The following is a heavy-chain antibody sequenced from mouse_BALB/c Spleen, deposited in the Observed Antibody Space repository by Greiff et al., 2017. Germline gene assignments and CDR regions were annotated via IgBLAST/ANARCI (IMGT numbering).Heavy chain of an antibody. CDR2: INPGSGGT. Sequence: QVQLQQSGAELVRPGTSVKVSCKASGYAFTNYLIEWVKQRPGQGLEWIGVINPGSGGTNYNEKFKGKATLTADKSSSTAYMQLSSLTSDDSAVYFCARWHYGSSYEAYWGKGLWSLSLQ. V-gene: IGHV1-54*03. J-gene: IGHJ3*01. D-gene: IGHD1-1*01. CDR3: ARWHYGSSYEAY. CDR1: GYAFTNYL.